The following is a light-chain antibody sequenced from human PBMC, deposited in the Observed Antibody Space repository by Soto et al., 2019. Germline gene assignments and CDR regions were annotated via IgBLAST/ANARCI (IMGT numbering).Light chain of an antibody. Sequence: EIVMTQSPATLSVSPGERATLSCRASQSVSSNLAWYQQKPGQAPRLLIYGASTRATGIPARFSGSGSGTEFTLTISSLQSEDFAVYYGQQYNNWLPWTFGQGPKVEIK. CDR1: QSVSSN. V-gene: IGKV3-15*01. CDR3: QQYNNWLPWT. J-gene: IGKJ1*01. CDR2: GAS.